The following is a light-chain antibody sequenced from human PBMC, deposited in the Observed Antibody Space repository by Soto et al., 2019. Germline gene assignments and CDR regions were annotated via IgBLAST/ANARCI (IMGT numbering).Light chain of an antibody. CDR2: KDN. J-gene: IGLJ2*01. CDR1: ALPKQY. Sequence: SYELTQSPSVSVSPGQTARITCSGDALPKQYAYWYQQRPGQAPVLVIYKDNERPSGIPERFSGSSSGTTVTLTISGVQAEDEADYYCQSADSSGTVIFGGGTKLTVL. CDR3: QSADSSGTVI. V-gene: IGLV3-25*03.